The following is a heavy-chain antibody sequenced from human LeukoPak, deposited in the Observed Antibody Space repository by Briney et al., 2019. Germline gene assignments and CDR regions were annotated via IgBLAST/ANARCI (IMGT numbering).Heavy chain of an antibody. Sequence: GGSLRLSCAASGFSFSSYVMHWVRQAPGKGLEWVAFIRYDGNIKYYAESVRGRFAISRDNSKNTLFLQMNSLRAEDTAVYHCAGGPGYCTGGTCFDYWGQGTLVTVSS. CDR3: AGGPGYCTGGTCFDY. D-gene: IGHD2-8*02. CDR2: IRYDGNIK. J-gene: IGHJ4*02. V-gene: IGHV3-30*02. CDR1: GFSFSSYV.